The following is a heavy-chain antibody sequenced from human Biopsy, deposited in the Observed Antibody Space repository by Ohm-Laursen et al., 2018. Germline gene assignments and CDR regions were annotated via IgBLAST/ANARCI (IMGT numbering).Heavy chain of an antibody. CDR3: AKVHDSGYYYYSMDV. D-gene: IGHD3-16*01. CDR2: ILYDGTNK. CDR1: GFSFSSYG. V-gene: IGHV3-33*06. J-gene: IGHJ6*02. Sequence: SLRLSCAASGFSFSSYGMHWVRQAPGRGLEWVAVILYDGTNKYYAESVEGRFTISRDNSKNMVYLQMGSLTVEDTAIYYCAKVHDSGYYYYSMDVWGQGTTVTVSS.